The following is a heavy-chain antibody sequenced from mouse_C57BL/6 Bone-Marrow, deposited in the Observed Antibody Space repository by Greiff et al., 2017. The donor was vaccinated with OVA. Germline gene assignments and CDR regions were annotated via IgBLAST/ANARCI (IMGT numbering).Heavy chain of an antibody. CDR2: ISDGGSYT. V-gene: IGHV5-4*03. Sequence: EVKLMESGGGLVKPGGSLKLSCAASGFTFSSYAMSWVRQTPEKRLEWVATISDGGSYTYYPDNVKGRFTISRDNAKNNLYLQMSHLKSEDTAMYYCARGQVGVWGTGTTVTVSS. CDR3: ARGQVGV. CDR1: GFTFSSYA. J-gene: IGHJ1*03.